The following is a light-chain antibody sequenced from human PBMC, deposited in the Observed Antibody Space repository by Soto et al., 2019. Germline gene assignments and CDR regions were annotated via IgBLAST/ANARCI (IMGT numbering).Light chain of an antibody. V-gene: IGKV1-5*01. CDR3: QQYNAYYT. J-gene: IGKJ2*01. CDR1: QSISTW. Sequence: IQMTQSPPTLPASVGDRVTITCRASQSISTWLAWYQQKPGEAPKLLIYDVSTLQSGVPSRFSGSGSETEFTLTIGSLQAADFATYYCQQYNAYYTFCQGTKVAMK. CDR2: DVS.